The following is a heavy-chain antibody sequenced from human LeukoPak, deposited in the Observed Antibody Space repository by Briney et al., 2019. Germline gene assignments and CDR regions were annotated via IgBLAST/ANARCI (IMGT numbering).Heavy chain of an antibody. V-gene: IGHV3-15*01. J-gene: IGHJ4*02. CDR1: GFTFSNAW. D-gene: IGHD2-21*02. Sequence: GGSLRLSCAASGFTFSNAWMNWVRQAPGKGLEWVGRIKSKPDGETTTYAAPVKGRFTISRDDSRNTLYLQMNSLKTEDTAVYYCTTCGGDCYFNYWGQGTLVTASS. CDR2: IKSKPDGETT. CDR3: TTCGGDCYFNY.